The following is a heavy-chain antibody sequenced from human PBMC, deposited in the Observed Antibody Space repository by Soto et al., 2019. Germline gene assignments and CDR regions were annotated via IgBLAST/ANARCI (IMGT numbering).Heavy chain of an antibody. D-gene: IGHD2-2*01. CDR2: IYYSGST. Sequence: SETLSLTCTVSGGSISSGGYYWSWIRQHPGKGLEWIGYIYYSGSTYYNPSLKSRVTISVDTSKNQFSLKLSSVTAADTAVYYCVRDCSSTSHIRDYYYGMDVWGQGTTVTVSS. CDR3: VRDCSSTSHIRDYYYGMDV. J-gene: IGHJ6*02. CDR1: GGSISSGGYY. V-gene: IGHV4-31*03.